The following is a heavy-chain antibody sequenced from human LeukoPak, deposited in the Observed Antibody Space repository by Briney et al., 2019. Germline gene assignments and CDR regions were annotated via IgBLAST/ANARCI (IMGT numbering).Heavy chain of an antibody. D-gene: IGHD7-27*01. Sequence: GGSLRLSCAASGFTFSTYSVNWVRQAPGKGLEWVSSIDSSSGYIYYADSVKGRFTISRDNAKNSLYLQMNSLRAEDTAVYYCATLPNWGLARDYWGQGTLVTVSS. CDR2: IDSSSGYI. J-gene: IGHJ4*02. CDR1: GFTFSTYS. V-gene: IGHV3-21*01. CDR3: ATLPNWGLARDY.